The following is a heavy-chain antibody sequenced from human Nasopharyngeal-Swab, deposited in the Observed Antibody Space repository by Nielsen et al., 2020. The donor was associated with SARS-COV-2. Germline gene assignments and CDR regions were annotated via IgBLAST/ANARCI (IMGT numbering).Heavy chain of an antibody. D-gene: IGHD3-16*01. CDR2: IYYNGNT. J-gene: IGHJ4*02. CDR1: GASIAYSTFY. CDR3: ARPFM. Sequence: SETLSLTCTVSGASIAYSTFYWGWIRQPPGKGLEWIGNIYYNGNTYQNPSLKSRLTISVDKSKNQFSLKLTSVTAADTAVYYCARPFMWGPGTLVTVSA. V-gene: IGHV4-39*01.